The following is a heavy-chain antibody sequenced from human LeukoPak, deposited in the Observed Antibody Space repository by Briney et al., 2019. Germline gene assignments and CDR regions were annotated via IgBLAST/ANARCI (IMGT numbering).Heavy chain of an antibody. V-gene: IGHV4-4*02. CDR1: GDSISSSNW. J-gene: IGHJ4*02. Sequence: PSGTLSLTCDVSGDSISSSNWWTWVRQPPGKGLEWIGEMYHSGTTNYNPSLKSRVTMSVDKANNQFSLSLRFVTAADTAVYYCASGIVAAGTLALGYWGQGTLVTVSS. CDR3: ASGIVAAGTLALGY. D-gene: IGHD6-13*01. CDR2: MYHSGTT.